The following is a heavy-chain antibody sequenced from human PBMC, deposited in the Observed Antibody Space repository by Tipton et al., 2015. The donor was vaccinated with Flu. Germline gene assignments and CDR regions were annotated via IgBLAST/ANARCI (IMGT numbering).Heavy chain of an antibody. Sequence: GLVKPSETLSLTCTVSGDSISSSSYYWGWIRQPPGKGLEWIGSIYYSGSTYYNPSLKSRVTISLDKSKNQFSLNLSSVTAADTAVYYCARVGAVTMVRGLAFDAFDIWGLGTMVAVSS. J-gene: IGHJ3*02. CDR3: ARVGAVTMVRGLAFDAFDI. V-gene: IGHV4-39*07. CDR1: GDSISSSSYY. CDR2: IYYSGST. D-gene: IGHD3-10*01.